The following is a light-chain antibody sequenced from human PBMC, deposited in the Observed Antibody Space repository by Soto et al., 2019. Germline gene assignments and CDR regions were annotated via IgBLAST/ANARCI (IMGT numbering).Light chain of an antibody. CDR3: QQRTLWTRT. CDR1: KSVKSY. V-gene: IGKV3-11*01. CDR2: DAS. J-gene: IGKJ1*01. Sequence: VLTQSPAILSWSPGGRATLSCSASKSVKSYVAWYQQKPGQAPRLLIYDASNRASGTPARFTDSGSGTEFHLTISSLEPEAFALFYCQQRTLWTRTFGQGTTVAVK.